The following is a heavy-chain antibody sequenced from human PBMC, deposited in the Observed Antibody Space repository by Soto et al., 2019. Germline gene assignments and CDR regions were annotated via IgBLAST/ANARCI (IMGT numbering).Heavy chain of an antibody. D-gene: IGHD3-10*01. Sequence: QVQLVQSGAEVKKPGSSVKVSCKASGGTFSSYAISWVRQAPGQGLEWMGGIIPIFGTANYAQKFQGRVTITADESTSTAYLELGSLRSEDTAVYYCARTMVRGVIRYWFDPWGQGTLVTVSS. CDR3: ARTMVRGVIRYWFDP. CDR1: GGTFSSYA. CDR2: IIPIFGTA. V-gene: IGHV1-69*01. J-gene: IGHJ5*02.